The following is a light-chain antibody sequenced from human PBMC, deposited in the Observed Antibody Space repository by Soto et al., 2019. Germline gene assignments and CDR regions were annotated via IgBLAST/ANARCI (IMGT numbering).Light chain of an antibody. CDR2: DVS. CDR3: SSYTSSSTFV. CDR1: SSDVGGYNY. J-gene: IGLJ1*01. Sequence: QSALTQPASVSGSPGQSITISCTGTSSDVGGYNYVSWYQQHPGKAPKLMIYDVSNRPSGVSNCFSGSKSGNTASLTISGRQAEDEADYYCSSYTSSSTFVFGPGTQLTGL. V-gene: IGLV2-14*01.